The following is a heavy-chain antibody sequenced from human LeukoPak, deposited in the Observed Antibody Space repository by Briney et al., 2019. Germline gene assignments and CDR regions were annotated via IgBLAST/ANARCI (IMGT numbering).Heavy chain of an antibody. V-gene: IGHV3-7*01. Sequence: GGSLRLSCAASGFTFRSYWMTWVRQGPGKGLEWVANIKPDGSFIYYVDSVKARFTISRDNAKNSLYLQMNSLRAEDTAVYYCAKWELYSGFYYIDYWGQGTLATVSS. CDR3: AKWELYSGFYYIDY. CDR2: IKPDGSFI. CDR1: GFTFRSYW. J-gene: IGHJ4*02. D-gene: IGHD1-26*01.